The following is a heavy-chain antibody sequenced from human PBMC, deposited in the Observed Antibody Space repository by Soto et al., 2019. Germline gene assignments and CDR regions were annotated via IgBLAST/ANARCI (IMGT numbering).Heavy chain of an antibody. Sequence: PVGSLRLSCAASGFTFSSYWMHWVRQAPGKGLVWVSRINSDGSSTSYADSVKGRFTISRDNAKNTLYLQMNSLRAEDTAVYYCARGHCSSTSCYTYYYYGMDVWGQGTTVTVSS. CDR1: GFTFSSYW. D-gene: IGHD2-2*02. V-gene: IGHV3-74*01. J-gene: IGHJ6*02. CDR2: INSDGSST. CDR3: ARGHCSSTSCYTYYYYGMDV.